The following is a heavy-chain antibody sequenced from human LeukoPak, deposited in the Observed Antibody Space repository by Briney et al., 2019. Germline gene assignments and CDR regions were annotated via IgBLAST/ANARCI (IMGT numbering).Heavy chain of an antibody. V-gene: IGHV3-23*01. CDR2: ISGRGGST. CDR3: AKDKDQGIYYDSSGYYDY. J-gene: IGHJ4*02. CDR1: GFTFSSYA. D-gene: IGHD3-22*01. Sequence: GGSLRLSCAASGFTFSSYAMSWVRQAPGKGLEWVSAISGRGGSTYYADAVKGRFTISRDNSKNTLYLQMNRLRAEDTAVYYCAKDKDQGIYYDSSGYYDYWGQGTLVTVSS.